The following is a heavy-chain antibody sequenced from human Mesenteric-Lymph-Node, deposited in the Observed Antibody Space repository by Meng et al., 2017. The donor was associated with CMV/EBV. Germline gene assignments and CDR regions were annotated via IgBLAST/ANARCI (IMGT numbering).Heavy chain of an antibody. CDR1: GFTFISYN. CDR3: ARDRSQKYCSGASCYYF. D-gene: IGHD2-15*01. V-gene: IGHV3-21*01. Sequence: GESLKISCAASGFTFISYNMNWVRQAPGKGLEWVSSISISSTNIYYADSVKGRFTVSRDNAKSSLYLQMNSLRAEDTAVYYCARDRSQKYCSGASCYYFWGRGTLVTVSS. J-gene: IGHJ4*02. CDR2: ISISSTNI.